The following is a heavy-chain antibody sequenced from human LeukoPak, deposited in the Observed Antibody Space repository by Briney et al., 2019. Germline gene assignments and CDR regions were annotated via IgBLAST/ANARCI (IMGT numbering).Heavy chain of an antibody. CDR2: ISYDGSNK. D-gene: IGHD1-14*01. V-gene: IGHV3-30*03. Sequence: GRSLRLSCAASGFTFSSYGMHWVRQAPGKGLEWVAVISYDGSNKYYADSVKGRFTISRDNSKNTLYLQMNSLRAEDTAVYYCAIETADYHLPDGYWGQGTLVTVSS. CDR1: GFTFSSYG. J-gene: IGHJ4*02. CDR3: AIETADYHLPDGY.